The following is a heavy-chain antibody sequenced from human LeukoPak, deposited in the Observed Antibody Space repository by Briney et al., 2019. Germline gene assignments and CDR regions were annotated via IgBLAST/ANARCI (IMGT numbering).Heavy chain of an antibody. J-gene: IGHJ3*02. Sequence: QPGGSLRLSCAASGFTFGDYDMHWVRPAPGKGLEWVAGISCNSGSIHYADSVKGRFTISRDRPKNSLYLQMNGLRAEDTALYYCAKDLRSFVGLGVGACDIGGEGTMVSVSS. CDR1: GFTFGDYD. D-gene: IGHD2-15*01. CDR2: ISCNSGSI. V-gene: IGHV3-9*01. CDR3: AKDLRSFVGLGVGACDI.